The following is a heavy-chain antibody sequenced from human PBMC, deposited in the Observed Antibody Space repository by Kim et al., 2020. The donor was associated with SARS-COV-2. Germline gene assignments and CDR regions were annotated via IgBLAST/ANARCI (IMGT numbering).Heavy chain of an antibody. J-gene: IGHJ4*02. CDR3: AKDGNDILTGYYQDY. CDR2: ISGSGGST. Sequence: LTCAASGFTFSSYAMSWVRQAPGKGLEWVSAISGSGGSTYYADSVKGRFTISRDNSKNTLYLQMNSLRAEDTAVYYCAKDGNDILTGYYQDYWGQGTLVTVSS. CDR1: GFTFSSYA. V-gene: IGHV3-23*01. D-gene: IGHD3-9*01.